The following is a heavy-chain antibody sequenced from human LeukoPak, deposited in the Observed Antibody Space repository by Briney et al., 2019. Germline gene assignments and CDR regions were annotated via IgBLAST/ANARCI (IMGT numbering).Heavy chain of an antibody. CDR3: ARAPRATKLAFDI. CDR1: GFTFDDYG. V-gene: IGHV3-74*01. D-gene: IGHD1-26*01. J-gene: IGHJ3*02. Sequence: GGSLRLSCAASGFTFDDYGMSWVRQAPGKGLVWVSRINSDGSSTSYADSVKGRFTISRDNAKNTLYLQMNSLRAEDTAVYYCARAPRATKLAFDIWGQGTMVTVSS. CDR2: INSDGSST.